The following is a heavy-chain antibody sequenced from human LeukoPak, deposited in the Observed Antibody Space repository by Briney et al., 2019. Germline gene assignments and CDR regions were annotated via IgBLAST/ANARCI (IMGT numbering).Heavy chain of an antibody. Sequence: GGSLRLSCAASGFTFSSYGMSWVRQAPGKGLEWVSAISGSGDSTYYADSVKGRFTISRDNSKNTLYLQMNSLRAEDTAVYYCAKAGRGYSGYDYPGYWGQGTLVTVSS. J-gene: IGHJ4*02. V-gene: IGHV3-23*01. CDR1: GFTFSSYG. D-gene: IGHD5-12*01. CDR2: ISGSGDST. CDR3: AKAGRGYSGYDYPGY.